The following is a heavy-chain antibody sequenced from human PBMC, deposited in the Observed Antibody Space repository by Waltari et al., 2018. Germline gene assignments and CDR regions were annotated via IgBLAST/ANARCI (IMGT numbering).Heavy chain of an antibody. D-gene: IGHD2-21*02. Sequence: QVQLVESGGGVVQPGRSLRLSCAASGFTFSSYAMHWVRQAPGKGLEWVAVISYDGSNKYYADSVKGRFTISRDNSKNTLYLQMNSLRAEDSAVYYCARDMVVTSDYYMDVWGKGTTVTVSS. CDR2: ISYDGSNK. J-gene: IGHJ6*03. CDR3: ARDMVVTSDYYMDV. CDR1: GFTFSSYA. V-gene: IGHV3-30-3*01.